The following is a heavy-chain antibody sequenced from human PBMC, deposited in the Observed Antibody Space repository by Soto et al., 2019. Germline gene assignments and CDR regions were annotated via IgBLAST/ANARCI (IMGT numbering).Heavy chain of an antibody. Sequence: GGSLRLSCAASGFTFSSYAMHWVRQAPGKGLEWVAVISYDGSNKYYADSVKGRFTISRDNSKNTLYLQMNSLRAEDTAVYYCASDLYSYAFDYWGQGTLVTVSS. D-gene: IGHD5-18*01. J-gene: IGHJ4*02. CDR3: ASDLYSYAFDY. CDR1: GFTFSSYA. V-gene: IGHV3-30-3*01. CDR2: ISYDGSNK.